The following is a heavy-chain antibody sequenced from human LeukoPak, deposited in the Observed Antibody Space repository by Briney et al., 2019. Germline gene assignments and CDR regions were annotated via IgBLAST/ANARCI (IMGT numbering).Heavy chain of an antibody. Sequence: SETLSLTCTVSGGSISSYYWSWIRQPPGKGLEWIGYIYYSGSTNYNPSLESRVTISVDTPKNQFSLKLSSVTAADTAVYYCARVIGSSWYNWFDPWGQGTLVTVSS. CDR2: IYYSGST. J-gene: IGHJ5*02. D-gene: IGHD6-13*01. V-gene: IGHV4-59*01. CDR3: ARVIGSSWYNWFDP. CDR1: GGSISSYY.